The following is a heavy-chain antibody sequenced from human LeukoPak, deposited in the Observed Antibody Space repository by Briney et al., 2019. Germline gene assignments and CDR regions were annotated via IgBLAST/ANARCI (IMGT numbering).Heavy chain of an antibody. D-gene: IGHD1-1*01. CDR1: GYTFTAYY. CDR3: AREATAYNWNDY. J-gene: IGHJ4*02. CDR2: INPNSGGT. V-gene: IGHV1-2*02. Sequence: ASVKVSCKASGYTFTAYYMHWVRQAPGQGLEWMGWINPNSGGTNYAQKFQGRVTMTRDTSISTAYMELSRLRSDDTAVYYCAREATAYNWNDYWGQGTLVTVSS.